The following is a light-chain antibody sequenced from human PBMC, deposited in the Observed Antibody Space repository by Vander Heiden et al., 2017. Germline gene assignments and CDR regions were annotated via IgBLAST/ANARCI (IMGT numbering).Light chain of an antibody. Sequence: AIKLTQSPSSLSASVGDRVTITCRASQGISSALAWYQQKPGKAPKLLIYDASSLESGVPSRFSGSGSGTDFTLTISSLQPEDFATYYCQQFNSYPTFGGGTKVEIK. CDR1: QGISSA. V-gene: IGKV1-13*02. CDR2: DAS. CDR3: QQFNSYPT. J-gene: IGKJ4*01.